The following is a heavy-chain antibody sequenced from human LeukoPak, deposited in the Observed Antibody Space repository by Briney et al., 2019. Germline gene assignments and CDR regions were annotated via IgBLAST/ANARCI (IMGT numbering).Heavy chain of an antibody. CDR2: IYTSGST. CDR3: AREARGSYYYYYYMDV. Sequence: SETLSLTCTVSGYSISSGSYYWSWIRQPAGKGLEWIGRIYTSGSTNYNPSLKSRVTISVDTSKNQFSLKLSSVTAADTAVYYCAREARGSYYYYYYMDVWGKGTTVTISS. V-gene: IGHV4-61*02. J-gene: IGHJ6*03. CDR1: GYSISSGSYY. D-gene: IGHD3-10*01.